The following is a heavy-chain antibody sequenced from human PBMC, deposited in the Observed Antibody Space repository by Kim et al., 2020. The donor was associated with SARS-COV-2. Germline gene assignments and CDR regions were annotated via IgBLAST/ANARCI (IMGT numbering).Heavy chain of an antibody. Sequence: SETLSLTCAVYGGSFSDFYWSWIRQPPGKGLEWIGEINHSGNTNYNPSLKSRFTISVDTSKNQFSLKLSSVTAADTAVYYCARGYLTTIGYWGQGTLAT. CDR3: ARGYLTTIGY. J-gene: IGHJ4*02. V-gene: IGHV4-34*01. D-gene: IGHD2-21*02. CDR2: INHSGNT. CDR1: GGSFSDFY.